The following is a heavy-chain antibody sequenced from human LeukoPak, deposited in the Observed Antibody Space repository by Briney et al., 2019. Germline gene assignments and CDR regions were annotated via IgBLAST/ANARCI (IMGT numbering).Heavy chain of an antibody. D-gene: IGHD3-3*01. J-gene: IGHJ4*02. CDR2: IKEDGREK. CDR1: GFTLSAHW. Sequence: GGSLKLSCAASGFTLSAHWMSWVRQAPGKGLEWVANIKEDGREKYYVDSVKGRFTISRDNAKNSLYLQMNSLRAEDTAVYYCAKDLLRFLEWACFDFWGQGTLVTVSS. V-gene: IGHV3-7*01. CDR3: AKDLLRFLEWACFDF.